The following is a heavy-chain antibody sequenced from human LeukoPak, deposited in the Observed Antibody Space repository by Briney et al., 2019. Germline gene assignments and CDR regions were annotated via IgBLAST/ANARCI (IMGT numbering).Heavy chain of an antibody. CDR2: INPSGGST. CDR3: ARVYTVNYYYYMDV. V-gene: IGHV1-46*01. CDR1: GYTFTSYY. J-gene: IGHJ6*03. Sequence: ASVKVSCKASGYTFTSYYMHWVRQAPGQGLEWMGIINPSGGSTSYAQKFQGRVTMTRDMSTSTVYMELSSLISDDTAVYYCARVYTVNYYYYMDVWGKGTPVTVSS. D-gene: IGHD4-17*01.